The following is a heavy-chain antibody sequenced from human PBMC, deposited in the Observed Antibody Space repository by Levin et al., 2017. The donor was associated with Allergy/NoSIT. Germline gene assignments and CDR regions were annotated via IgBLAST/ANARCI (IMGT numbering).Heavy chain of an antibody. Sequence: SSETLSLTCTVSGGSISSGGYYWSWIRQHPGKGLEWIGYIYYSGSTYYNPSLKSRVTISVDTSKNQFSLKLSSVTAADTAVYYCARVMVGDYYGSGSYYIPDYYYGMDVWGQGTTVTVSS. D-gene: IGHD3-10*01. J-gene: IGHJ6*02. CDR3: ARVMVGDYYGSGSYYIPDYYYGMDV. CDR1: GGSISSGGYY. V-gene: IGHV4-31*03. CDR2: IYYSGST.